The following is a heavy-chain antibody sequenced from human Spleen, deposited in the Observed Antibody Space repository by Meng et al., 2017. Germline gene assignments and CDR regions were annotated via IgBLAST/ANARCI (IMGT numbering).Heavy chain of an antibody. D-gene: IGHD4-17*01. CDR2: IKQDGSEK. CDR1: GFTFSSYW. J-gene: IGHJ4*02. CDR3: ARVPTVTIPPLYYFDY. V-gene: IGHV3-7*01. Sequence: GESLKISCAASGFTFSSYWMSWVRQAPGKGLEWVANIKQDGSEKYYVDSVKGRFTISRDNAKNSLYLQMNSLRAEDTAVYYCARVPTVTIPPLYYFDYWGQGTLVT.